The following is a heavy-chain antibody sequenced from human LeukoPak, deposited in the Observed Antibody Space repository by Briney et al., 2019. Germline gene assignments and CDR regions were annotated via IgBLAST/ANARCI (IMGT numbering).Heavy chain of an antibody. CDR3: AREEVAVADQGYYYYGMDV. J-gene: IGHJ6*02. D-gene: IGHD6-19*01. Sequence: GGSLRLSCAVSGFTFSSYWMHWVGQAPAKELVWVSRINSDGSSTSYADSVKGRFTISRDNAKNTLYLQMNSLRAEDTAVYYCAREEVAVADQGYYYYGMDVWGQGTTVTVSS. CDR2: INSDGSST. CDR1: GFTFSSYW. V-gene: IGHV3-74*01.